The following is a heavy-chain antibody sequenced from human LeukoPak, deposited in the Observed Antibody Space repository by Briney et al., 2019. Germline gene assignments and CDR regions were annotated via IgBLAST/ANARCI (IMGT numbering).Heavy chain of an antibody. V-gene: IGHV3-30-3*01. CDR3: ARDAYGDYYFDS. D-gene: IGHD4-17*01. Sequence: PGGSLRLSCAASGFIFTNYFMSWVRQAPGKGLEWVAVISYDGSNKYYAESVKGRFTISRDNSKNTLYLQVNSLRAEDTAVYSCARDAYGDYYFDSWGQGTLVTVSS. J-gene: IGHJ4*02. CDR2: ISYDGSNK. CDR1: GFIFTNYF.